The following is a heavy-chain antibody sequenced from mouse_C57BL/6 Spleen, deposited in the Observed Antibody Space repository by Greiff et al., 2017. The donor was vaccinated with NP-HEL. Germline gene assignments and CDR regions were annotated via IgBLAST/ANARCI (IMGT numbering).Heavy chain of an antibody. D-gene: IGHD1-1*02. V-gene: IGHV6-3*01. CDR1: GFTFSNYW. CDR3: TLTMTSYYYAMDY. Sequence: EVMLVESGGGLVQPGGSMKLSCVASGFTFSNYWMNWVRQSPEKGLEWVAQIRLKSDNYATHYAESVKGRFTISRDDSKSSVYLQMNNLRAEDTGIYYCTLTMTSYYYAMDYWGQGTSVTVSS. CDR2: IRLKSDNYAT. J-gene: IGHJ4*01.